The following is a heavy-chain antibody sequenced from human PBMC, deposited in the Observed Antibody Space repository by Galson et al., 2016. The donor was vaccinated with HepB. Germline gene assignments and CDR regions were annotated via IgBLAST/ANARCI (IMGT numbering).Heavy chain of an antibody. CDR2: IERGGSA. Sequence: SLRLSCAASGFSVISNYMRWVRQAPGKGLEWVSLIERGGSAQYADSVKGRFTISRDNSKNVLYLQMSSLRADDTAVYYCARDSGAVAHIDHWGQGTLVTVSS. D-gene: IGHD6-19*01. CDR3: ARDSGAVAHIDH. V-gene: IGHV3-53*01. CDR1: GFSVISNY. J-gene: IGHJ4*02.